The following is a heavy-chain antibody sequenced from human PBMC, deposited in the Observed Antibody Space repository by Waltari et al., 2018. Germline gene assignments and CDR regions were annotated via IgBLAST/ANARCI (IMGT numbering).Heavy chain of an antibody. CDR3: ARASSIAARPGGFDY. Sequence: QLQLQESGPGLVKPSETLSLTCTVSGGSISSSSYYWGWIRRPPGKGLEWIGSIYYSGSTYYNPSLKSRVTISVDTSKNQFSLKLSSVTAADTAVYYCARASSIAARPGGFDYWGQGTLVTVSS. V-gene: IGHV4-39*07. CDR1: GGSISSSSYY. D-gene: IGHD6-6*01. CDR2: IYYSGST. J-gene: IGHJ4*02.